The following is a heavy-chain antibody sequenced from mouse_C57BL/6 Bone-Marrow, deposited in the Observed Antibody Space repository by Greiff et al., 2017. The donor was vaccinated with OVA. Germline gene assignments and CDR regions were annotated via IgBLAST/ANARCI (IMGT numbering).Heavy chain of an antibody. V-gene: IGHV5-16*01. Sequence: EVKLMESEGGLVQPGSSMKLSCTASGFTFSDYYMAWVRQVPEKGLEWVANINYDGSSTYYLDSLKSRFIISRDNAKNILYLQMSSLKSEDTATYYCAREGPYYYGSSYVGYFDVWGTGTTVTVSS. CDR2: INYDGSST. D-gene: IGHD1-1*01. J-gene: IGHJ1*03. CDR3: AREGPYYYGSSYVGYFDV. CDR1: GFTFSDYY.